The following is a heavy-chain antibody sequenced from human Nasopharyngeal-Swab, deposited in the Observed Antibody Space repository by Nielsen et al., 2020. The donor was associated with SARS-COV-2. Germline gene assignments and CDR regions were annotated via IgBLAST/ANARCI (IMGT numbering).Heavy chain of an antibody. CDR1: EFTMSRNS. V-gene: IGHV3-48*02. J-gene: IGHJ4*02. Sequence: GESLKISCEASEFTMSRNSMHWVRQAPGKGLEWVAYISSSSSTSYYADSVKGRFTISRDNPKNSLYLQMNSLRDEDTALYYCARDVAIVGATLENWGQGTLVTVSS. CDR3: ARDVAIVGATLEN. CDR2: ISSSSSTS. D-gene: IGHD1-26*01.